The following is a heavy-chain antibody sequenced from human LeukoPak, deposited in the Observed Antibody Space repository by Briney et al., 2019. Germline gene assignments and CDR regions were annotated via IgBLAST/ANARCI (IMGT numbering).Heavy chain of an antibody. V-gene: IGHV3-15*01. CDR1: GFTFSDFY. Sequence: PGGSLRLSCAASGFTFSDFYMDWVRQAPGKGLEWVGRIKSKTDGGTTDYAAPVKGRFTISRDDSKNTLYLQMNSLKTEDTAVYYCTTDLNWGFDYWGQGTLVTVSS. J-gene: IGHJ4*02. CDR3: TTDLNWGFDY. D-gene: IGHD7-27*01. CDR2: IKSKTDGGTT.